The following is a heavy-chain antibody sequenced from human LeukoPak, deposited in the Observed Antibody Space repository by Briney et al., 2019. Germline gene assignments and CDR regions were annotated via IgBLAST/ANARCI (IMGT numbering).Heavy chain of an antibody. CDR3: ARDSSLLPGDEVEAFDI. Sequence: SETPSLTCTVSGGSISSYYWSWIRQAPGKGLEWIGYIYYSGSTNYNPSLKSRVTISVDTSKNQFSLKLSSVTAADTAVYYCARDSSLLPGDEVEAFDIWGQGTMVTVSS. D-gene: IGHD1-26*01. J-gene: IGHJ3*02. V-gene: IGHV4-59*01. CDR1: GGSISSYY. CDR2: IYYSGST.